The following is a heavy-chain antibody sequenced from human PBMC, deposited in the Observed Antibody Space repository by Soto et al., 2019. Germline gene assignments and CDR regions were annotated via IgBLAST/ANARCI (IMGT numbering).Heavy chain of an antibody. J-gene: IGHJ3*02. D-gene: IGHD3-22*01. Sequence: PGGSLRLSCAASGFTFSSYWMSWVRQAPGKGLEWVANIKQDGSEKYYVDSVKGRFTISRDNAKNSLYLQMNSLRAEDTAVYYCARPTSGYYDSRWGAFEIWGQGTMVTVSS. V-gene: IGHV3-7*03. CDR1: GFTFSSYW. CDR2: IKQDGSEK. CDR3: ARPTSGYYDSRWGAFEI.